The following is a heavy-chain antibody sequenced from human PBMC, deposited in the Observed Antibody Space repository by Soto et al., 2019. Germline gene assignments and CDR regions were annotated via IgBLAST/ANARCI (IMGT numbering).Heavy chain of an antibody. CDR2: LSGSGGST. Sequence: EVQLLESGGGLVQPGGSLRLSCAASGFTFSTYAMSWVRQAPGKGLEWVSGLSGSGGSTNYADSVKGRFTISRDNSMNTRYRQMSGPSAEDTAVYYCAKLRYGSGSYAGDYWGQGTLVTVSS. J-gene: IGHJ4*02. V-gene: IGHV3-23*01. CDR3: AKLRYGSGSYAGDY. CDR1: GFTFSTYA. D-gene: IGHD3-10*01.